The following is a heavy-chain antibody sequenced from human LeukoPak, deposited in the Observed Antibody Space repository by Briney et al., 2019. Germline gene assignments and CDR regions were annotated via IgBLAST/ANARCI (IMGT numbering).Heavy chain of an antibody. CDR1: GGTFSSYA. V-gene: IGHV1-69*13. J-gene: IGHJ4*02. CDR3: ARTRTNFFCSSTSCYGPPDY. CDR2: IIPIFGTA. D-gene: IGHD2-2*01. Sequence: SVKVSCKASGGTFSSYAISWVRQAPGQGLEWMGRIIPIFGTANYAQKFQGRVTITADESTSTAYMELSSLRSEDTAVYYCARTRTNFFCSSTSCYGPPDYWGQGTLVTVSS.